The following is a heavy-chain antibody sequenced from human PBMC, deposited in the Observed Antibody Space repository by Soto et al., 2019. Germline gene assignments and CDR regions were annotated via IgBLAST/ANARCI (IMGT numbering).Heavy chain of an antibody. CDR2: IYYSGST. V-gene: IGHV4-39*01. CDR1: GGSISSSSYY. Sequence: SETLSLTCTVSGGSISSSSYYWGWIRQPPGKGLEWIGSIYYSGSTYYNPSLKSRVTISVDTSKNQFSLKLSSVTAADTAVYYCARSHPLWTLRATYFDYWGQGTLVTVSS. CDR3: ARSHPLWTLRATYFDY. D-gene: IGHD5-12*01. J-gene: IGHJ4*02.